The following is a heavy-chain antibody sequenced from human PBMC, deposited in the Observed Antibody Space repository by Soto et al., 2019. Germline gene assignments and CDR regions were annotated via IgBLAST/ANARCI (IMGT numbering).Heavy chain of an antibody. Sequence: QITLEESGPTLVKPTQTLTLTCTFSGFSLSTSGAGVGWIRQPAGKALEWLALISWKDDKRYNPGLKSRLSITYYTSKSQVVLTMTNAAPVDTATYFCAHRYGGNFYRWYFDFWGQGTLVTVSS. J-gene: IGHJ4*02. CDR1: GFSLSTSGAG. CDR2: ISWKDDK. D-gene: IGHD4-17*01. CDR3: AHRYGGNFYRWYFDF. V-gene: IGHV2-5*01.